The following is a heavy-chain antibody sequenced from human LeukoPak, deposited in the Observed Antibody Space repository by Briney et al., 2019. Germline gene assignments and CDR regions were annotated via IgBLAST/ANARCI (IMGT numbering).Heavy chain of an antibody. J-gene: IGHJ4*02. CDR2: ISAYNGNT. CDR3: ARECREAAMGY. Sequence: GASVKVSCKASGYTFNRYGISWVRQAPGQGREWMGWISAYNGNTNYAQKLQGRLTMTTDPSTSTAYMELRSLRSEDTAVYYCARECREAAMGYWGQGTLVTVSS. V-gene: IGHV1-18*01. CDR1: GYTFNRYG. D-gene: IGHD2-8*01.